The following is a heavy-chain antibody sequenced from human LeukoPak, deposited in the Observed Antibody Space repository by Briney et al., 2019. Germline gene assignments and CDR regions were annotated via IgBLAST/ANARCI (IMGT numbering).Heavy chain of an antibody. V-gene: IGHV4-34*01. CDR1: GGSFTGDY. D-gene: IGHD5-18*01. CDR2: TNQSGST. Sequence: PSESLSLTCAVDGGSFTGDYSSWVRPPPREGLEWNGETNQSGSTNYNPSPKSRVTISVDTSKKQFSLKLSSVTAADTAVYYCARAVGYSYGRQYYFDYWGQGTLVTVSS. CDR3: ARAVGYSYGRQYYFDY. J-gene: IGHJ4*02.